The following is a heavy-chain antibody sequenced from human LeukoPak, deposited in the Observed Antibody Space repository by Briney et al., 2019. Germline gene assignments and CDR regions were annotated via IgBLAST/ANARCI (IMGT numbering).Heavy chain of an antibody. CDR1: GGSISSYY. J-gene: IGHJ6*03. V-gene: IGHV4-59*12. Sequence: SETLSLTCTVSGGSISSYYWSWIRQPPGRGLEWIGNIYYSGSTNYNPSLKSRVTMSVDTSKKQFSLKLSSVTAADTAVYYCARVRGSSGSYEYYHYMDVWGKGTTVTISS. CDR3: ARVRGSSGSYEYYHYMDV. CDR2: IYYSGST. D-gene: IGHD1-26*01.